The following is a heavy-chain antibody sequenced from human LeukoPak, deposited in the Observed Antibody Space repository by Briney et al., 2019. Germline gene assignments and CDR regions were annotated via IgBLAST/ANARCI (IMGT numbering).Heavy chain of an antibody. V-gene: IGHV3-74*01. CDR1: GFTFSSYW. CDR2: INNDGSST. CDR3: ARSNHGCHDY. D-gene: IGHD4-11*01. J-gene: IGHJ4*02. Sequence: PGGSLRLSCAASGFTFSSYWMHWVRQAPGKGLVWVSRINNDGSSTPYADSVKGRFTISRDNAENTLYLQMNSLRAEDTAVYYCARSNHGCHDYWGQGTLVTVSS.